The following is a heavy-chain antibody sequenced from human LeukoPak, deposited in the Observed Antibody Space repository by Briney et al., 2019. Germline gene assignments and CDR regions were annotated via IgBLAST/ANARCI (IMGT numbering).Heavy chain of an antibody. Sequence: SSETLSLTCTVSGDSIASTTYYWGWIRQPPGKGLEWIGSFCSNGNTYYNPSLKSRVTLSFDTSQNQFSLKLTSMTAADTAVYYCARDWTRGGQWLLLPHFDYWGQGTLVTVSS. D-gene: IGHD5-24*01. CDR2: FCSNGNT. V-gene: IGHV4-39*07. J-gene: IGHJ4*02. CDR3: ARDWTRGGQWLLLPHFDY. CDR1: GDSIASTTYY.